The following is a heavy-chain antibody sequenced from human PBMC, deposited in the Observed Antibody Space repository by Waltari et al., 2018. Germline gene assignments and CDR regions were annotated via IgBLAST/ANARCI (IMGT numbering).Heavy chain of an antibody. CDR2: IHYGGNT. CDR1: GSSISHSYY. V-gene: IGHV4-38-2*02. J-gene: IGHJ4*02. D-gene: IGHD6-13*01. CDR3: ARVSSGGPLAAAGLDF. Sequence: QVQLQESGPGLVKPSETLSLTCSASGSSISHSYYWGWIRQPPGRSLEWIGSIHYGGNTYISPSLKSRVTISVDTSNNQFSLKMTSVTAADTAVYYCARVSSGGPLAAAGLDFWGRGILVTVSS.